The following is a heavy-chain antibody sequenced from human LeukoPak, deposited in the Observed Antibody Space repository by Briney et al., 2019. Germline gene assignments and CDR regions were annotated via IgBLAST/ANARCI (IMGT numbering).Heavy chain of an antibody. CDR1: GGTFSSYA. V-gene: IGHV1-69*13. CDR2: IIPIFGTA. Sequence: SVKVSCKASGGTFSSYAISWVRQAPGQGLEWVGGIIPIFGTANYAQKFQGRVTITADESTSTAYMELSSLRSEDTAVYYCARSMPAYYYGMDVWGQGTTVTVSS. J-gene: IGHJ6*02. D-gene: IGHD2-2*01. CDR3: ARSMPAYYYGMDV.